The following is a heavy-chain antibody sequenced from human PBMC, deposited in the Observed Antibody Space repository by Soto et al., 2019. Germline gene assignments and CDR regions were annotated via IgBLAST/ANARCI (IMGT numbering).Heavy chain of an antibody. CDR1: GYSISSSNW. J-gene: IGHJ4*02. V-gene: IGHV4-28*01. Sequence: PSETLSLTCAVSGYSISSSNWWGWIRQPPGKGLEWIGYIYYSGSTNYNPSLKSRVTISVDTSKNQFSLKLSSVTAADTAVYYCARSLTGYFHFDYWGQGTLVTVSS. CDR3: ARSLTGYFHFDY. D-gene: IGHD3-9*01. CDR2: IYYSGST.